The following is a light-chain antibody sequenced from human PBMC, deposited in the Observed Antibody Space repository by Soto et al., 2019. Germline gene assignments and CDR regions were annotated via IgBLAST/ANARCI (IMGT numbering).Light chain of an antibody. V-gene: IGLV1-40*01. J-gene: IGLJ2*01. CDR1: SSNIGAGYD. CDR2: GNS. CDR3: QSYDSSLSGLRVV. Sequence: QSVLTQPPSVSGAPGQRVTISWTGSSSNIGAGYDVHWYQQLPGTAPKLLIYGNSNRPSGVPDRFSGSKSGTSASLAITGLQAEDEADYYCQSYDSSLSGLRVVFGGGTKLTVL.